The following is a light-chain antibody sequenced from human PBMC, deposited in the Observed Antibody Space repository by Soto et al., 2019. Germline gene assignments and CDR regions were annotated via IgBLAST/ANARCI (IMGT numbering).Light chain of an antibody. CDR2: GNI. CDR1: SSNIGAGYD. J-gene: IGLJ2*01. CDR3: QSYDSSLSASGVV. V-gene: IGLV1-40*01. Sequence: QSVLTQPPSVSGAPGQRVTISCTGSSSNIGAGYDVHWYQQLPGTAPKLLIYGNINRPSWVPDRFSGSKSGTSASLAITGLQAADEADYYCQSYDSSLSASGVVFGGGTKLTVL.